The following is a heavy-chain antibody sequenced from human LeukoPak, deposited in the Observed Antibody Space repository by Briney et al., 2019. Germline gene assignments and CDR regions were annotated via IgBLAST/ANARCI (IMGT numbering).Heavy chain of an antibody. CDR2: ISAYNGNT. V-gene: IGHV1-18*01. Sequence: ASVKVSCKASGYTFTSYGISCVRQAPGQGLEWMGWISAYNGNTNYAQKLQGRVTMTTDTSTSTAYMELRSLKSDDTAVYYCARDRMKVRHYYYYGMDVWGQGTTVTVSS. J-gene: IGHJ6*02. D-gene: IGHD2-15*01. CDR1: GYTFTSYG. CDR3: ARDRMKVRHYYYYGMDV.